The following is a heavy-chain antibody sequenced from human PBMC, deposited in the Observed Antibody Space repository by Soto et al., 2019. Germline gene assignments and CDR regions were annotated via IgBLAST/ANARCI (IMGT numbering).Heavy chain of an antibody. V-gene: IGHV3-30*18. CDR1: GFTFSSYG. J-gene: IGHJ6*02. CDR3: AKDRYCGGDCTQPLHYYYGMDV. CDR2: ISYDGSNK. D-gene: IGHD2-21*02. Sequence: GGSLRLSCAASGFTFSSYGMHWVRQAPGKGLEWVAVISYDGSNKYYADSVKGRFTISRDNSKNTLYLQMNSLRAEDTAVYYCAKDRYCGGDCTQPLHYYYGMDVWGQGTTVTVYS.